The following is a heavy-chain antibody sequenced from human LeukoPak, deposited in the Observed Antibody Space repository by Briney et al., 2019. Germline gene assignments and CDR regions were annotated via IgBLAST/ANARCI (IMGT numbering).Heavy chain of an antibody. D-gene: IGHD2/OR15-2a*01. CDR2: IYSGGST. CDR1: GFTVSSNY. CDR3: ARLDYLYYFDY. V-gene: IGHV3-53*01. Sequence: PGGSLRLSCAASGFTVSSNYMSWVRQAPGRGLEWVSVIYSGGSTYYADSVKGRFTISRDNSKNTLYLQMNSRRAEDTAVYYCARLDYLYYFDYWGQGTLVTVSS. J-gene: IGHJ4*02.